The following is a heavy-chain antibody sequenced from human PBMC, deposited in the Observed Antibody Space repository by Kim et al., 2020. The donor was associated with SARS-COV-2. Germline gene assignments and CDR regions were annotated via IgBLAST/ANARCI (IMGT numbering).Heavy chain of an antibody. CDR3: AKGREYSSGWYPMGWFDP. CDR1: GFTFSSYG. J-gene: IGHJ5*02. D-gene: IGHD6-19*01. V-gene: IGHV3-30*18. Sequence: GGSLRLSCAASGFTFSSYGMHWVRQAPGKGLEWVAVIAYDGSNKYYADSVNGRFTISRDNSMNTLYLQMNSLRDEDTAVYYCAKGREYSSGWYPMGWFDPWGQGTLVTVSS. CDR2: IAYDGSNK.